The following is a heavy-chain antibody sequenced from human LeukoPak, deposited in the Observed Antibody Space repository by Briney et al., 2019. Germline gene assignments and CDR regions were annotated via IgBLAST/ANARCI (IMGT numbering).Heavy chain of an antibody. CDR1: GFIFSNYD. J-gene: IGHJ4*02. V-gene: IGHV3-13*01. CDR3: AREGITMIVEDY. CDR2: IGTVGDT. D-gene: IGHD3-22*01. Sequence: GGSLRLSCAASGFIFSNYDMHWVRQGTGKGLEWVSSIGTVGDTYYAGSVKGRFTISRDNAKNSLYLQMNSLRAEDTAVYYCAREGITMIVEDYWGQGTLVTVSS.